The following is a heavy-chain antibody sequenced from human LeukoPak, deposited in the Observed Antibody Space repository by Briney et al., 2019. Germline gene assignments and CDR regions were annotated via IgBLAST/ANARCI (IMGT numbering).Heavy chain of an antibody. V-gene: IGHV4-39*01. CDR3: ARTTRYYYYGMDV. CDR1: GGSISSSSYY. J-gene: IGHJ6*02. Sequence: SETLSLTCTVSGGSISSSSYYWGWIRQPPGKGLEWIGSIYYSGSTYYNPFLKSRVTISVDTSKNQFSLKLSSVTAADTAVYYCARTTRYYYYGMDVWGQGTTVTVSS. CDR2: IYYSGST. D-gene: IGHD1-1*01.